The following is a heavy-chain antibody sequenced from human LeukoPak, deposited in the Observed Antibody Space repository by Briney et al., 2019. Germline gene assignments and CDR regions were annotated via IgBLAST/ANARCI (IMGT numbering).Heavy chain of an antibody. V-gene: IGHV4-34*01. D-gene: IGHD3-9*01. Sequence: SETLSLTCAVYSGSFSGYYWSWIRQPPGKGLEWIGEINHSGSTKYNPSLKSRVTISVDTSKNQFSLKLTSVTAAGTAVYYCARGRDYDILTGFSNYFDYWGQGTLVTVSS. CDR1: SGSFSGYY. J-gene: IGHJ4*02. CDR3: ARGRDYDILTGFSNYFDY. CDR2: INHSGST.